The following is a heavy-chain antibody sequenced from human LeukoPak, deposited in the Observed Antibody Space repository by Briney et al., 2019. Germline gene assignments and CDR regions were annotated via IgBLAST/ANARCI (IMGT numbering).Heavy chain of an antibody. CDR3: ARGDGTSWYGY. CDR1: GYTFTDNG. J-gene: IGHJ4*02. V-gene: IGHV1-2*02. D-gene: IGHD6-13*01. CDR2: ININSGAT. Sequence: GASVKVSCKASGYTFTDNGMHWVRQAPGQGLEWIGLININSGATSNAQSFQGRVTMTRDTSITTAYLEVGRLRLDDTAVYYCARGDGTSWYGYWGQGTLVVVSS.